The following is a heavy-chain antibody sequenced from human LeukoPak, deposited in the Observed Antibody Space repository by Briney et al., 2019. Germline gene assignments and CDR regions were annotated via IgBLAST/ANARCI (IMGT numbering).Heavy chain of an antibody. V-gene: IGHV3-30*18. CDR1: GFTFSSYG. Sequence: GGSLRLSCAASGFTFSSYGMHWVRQAPGKGLEWVAVISYDGSNKYYADSVKGRFTISRDNSKNTLYLQMNSLRAEDTAVYYCAKEVGYYDFWSGYYAYYYGMDVWGQGTTVTVSS. CDR2: ISYDGSNK. CDR3: AKEVGYYDFWSGYYAYYYGMDV. D-gene: IGHD3-3*01. J-gene: IGHJ6*02.